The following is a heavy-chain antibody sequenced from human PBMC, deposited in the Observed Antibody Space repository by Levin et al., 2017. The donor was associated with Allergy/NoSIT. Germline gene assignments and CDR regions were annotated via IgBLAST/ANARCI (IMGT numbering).Heavy chain of an antibody. J-gene: IGHJ4*02. CDR2: IYPGDSDT. Sequence: KVSCKGSGYSFTTYWIGWVRQVPGKGLEWMGIIYPGDSDTRYSPSFQGQVTISADKSISTAYLQWSSLKASDTAMYYCARLPGNSGRIILDYWGQGTLVTVSS. CDR1: GYSFTTYW. CDR3: ARLPGNSGRIILDY. V-gene: IGHV5-51*01. D-gene: IGHD1-26*01.